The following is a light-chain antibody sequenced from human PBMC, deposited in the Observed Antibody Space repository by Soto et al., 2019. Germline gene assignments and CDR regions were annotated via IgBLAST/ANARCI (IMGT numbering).Light chain of an antibody. CDR3: QQYGTSPGT. Sequence: EIVLTQSPGTLSLSPGDRATLSCRASQSVRGSSLAWYQQKPGQAPRLVIYDVSSRATGIPDRFSGSGFGTDFTLTISRLEPEDFAIYCCQQYGTSPGTFGRGTKLEIK. J-gene: IGKJ2*01. V-gene: IGKV3-20*01. CDR2: DVS. CDR1: QSVRGSS.